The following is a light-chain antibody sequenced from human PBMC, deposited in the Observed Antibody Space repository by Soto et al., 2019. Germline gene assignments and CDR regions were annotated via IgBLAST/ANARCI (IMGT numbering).Light chain of an antibody. CDR2: EVN. Sequence: SVLTQPPSASGSPGQSVAISCTGTSSDVGGYNYVSWYQQHPGKAPKLMIYEVNKRPSGVPDRFSGSKSGNTASLTVSGLQAEDEADYYCSSYDSSLIVSKVFGTGTKVTVL. CDR1: SSDVGGYNY. CDR3: SSYDSSLIVSKV. V-gene: IGLV2-8*01. J-gene: IGLJ1*01.